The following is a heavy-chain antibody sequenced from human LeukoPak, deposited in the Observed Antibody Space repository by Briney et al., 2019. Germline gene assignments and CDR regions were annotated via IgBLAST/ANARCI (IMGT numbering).Heavy chain of an antibody. V-gene: IGHV5-51*01. CDR3: ARLIVVVTGRMYFDL. D-gene: IGHD2-21*02. J-gene: IGHJ2*01. CDR1: GYSFTSQW. CDR2: ISPGDSDT. Sequence: GESLKISCKGSGYSFTSQWIGWVRQMPGKGLEWMGIISPGDSDTRYSPSFQGQVTISADKSISTAYLQWSSLKASDNAMYYCARLIVVVTGRMYFDLWGRGTLVTVSS.